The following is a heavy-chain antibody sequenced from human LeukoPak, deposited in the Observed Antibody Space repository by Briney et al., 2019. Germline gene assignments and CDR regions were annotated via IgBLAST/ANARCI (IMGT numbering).Heavy chain of an antibody. CDR1: GGSISSYY. J-gene: IGHJ5*02. CDR3: ARAATMVRGVLNWFDP. Sequence: SETLSLTCTVSGGSISSYYWSWIRQPPGKGLEWIGYIYYSGSTNYNPSLKSRVTISVDTPKNQFSLKLSSVTAADTAVYYCARAATMVRGVLNWFDPWGQGTLVTVSS. CDR2: IYYSGST. V-gene: IGHV4-59*01. D-gene: IGHD3-10*01.